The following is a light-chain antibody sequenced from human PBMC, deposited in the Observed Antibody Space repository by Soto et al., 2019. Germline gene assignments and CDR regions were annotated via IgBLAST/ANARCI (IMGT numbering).Light chain of an antibody. Sequence: DIQMTQSPSSLSASLGDRVTITCRASQGIGVCLAWFQQAPGNVPKLLIYAASTLQSGVPSRFSGSGSGTDFTLTISSLQPEDVATYYCQKYNSAPLTFGGGTKVELK. V-gene: IGKV1-27*01. J-gene: IGKJ4*01. CDR2: AAS. CDR1: QGIGVC. CDR3: QKYNSAPLT.